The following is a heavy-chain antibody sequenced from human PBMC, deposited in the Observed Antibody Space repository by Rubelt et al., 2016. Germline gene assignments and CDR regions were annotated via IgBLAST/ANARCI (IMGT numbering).Heavy chain of an antibody. CDR1: GYTFTSYG. J-gene: IGHJ3*02. CDR3: ARRDGYNWDDAFDI. V-gene: IGHV1-18*01. CDR2: ISAYNGNT. Sequence: QVQLVQSGAEVKTPGASVKVSCKASGYTFTSYGISWVRQAPGQGLEWMGWISAYNGNTNYAQKLHGRVTRTTDTSTSTAYMELRSLRSDDTAVYYCARRDGYNWDDAFDIWGQGTMVTVSS. D-gene: IGHD5-24*01.